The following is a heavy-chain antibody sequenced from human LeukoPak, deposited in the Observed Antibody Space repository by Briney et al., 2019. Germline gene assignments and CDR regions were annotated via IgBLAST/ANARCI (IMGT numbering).Heavy chain of an antibody. V-gene: IGHV4-30-4*08. CDR2: IYYSGST. D-gene: IGHD3-3*01. Sequence: SETLSLTCTVSGDSIGSADYYWPWIRQPPGKGLELVGFIYYSGSTKYNPSLKSRVTISAATSKTQFSLRLSYATAADTAVYYCARIRRPHWYLDLWGRGTLVTVSS. J-gene: IGHJ2*01. CDR1: GDSIGSADYY. CDR3: ARIRRPHWYLDL.